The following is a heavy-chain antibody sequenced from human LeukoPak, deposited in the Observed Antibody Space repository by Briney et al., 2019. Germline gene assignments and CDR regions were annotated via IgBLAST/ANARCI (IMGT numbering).Heavy chain of an antibody. D-gene: IGHD5-12*01. V-gene: IGHV3-23*01. J-gene: IGHJ4*02. CDR2: ISGGGDNT. Sequence: GGSLRLSCAVSGFPFSDFAMSWVRQAPGKGLEWVSTISGGGDNTYFADSVKGRFTISRDNSKNTLYLQMNSLRAEDTAVYYCAKNVGYSGYDVFDYWGQGTLVTVSS. CDR1: GFPFSDFA. CDR3: AKNVGYSGYDVFDY.